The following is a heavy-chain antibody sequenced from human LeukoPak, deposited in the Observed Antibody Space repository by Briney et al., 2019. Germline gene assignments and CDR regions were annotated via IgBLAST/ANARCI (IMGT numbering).Heavy chain of an antibody. CDR1: GGSISSYY. CDR2: IYYSGST. V-gene: IGHV4-59*08. CDR3: ARVYGIVGAIRSAFDI. D-gene: IGHD1-26*01. J-gene: IGHJ3*02. Sequence: KASETLSLTCTVSGGSISSYYWSWIRQPPGKGLKWIGYIYYSGSTNYNPPLKSRVTISVDTSKNQFSLKLSSVTAADTAVYYCARVYGIVGAIRSAFDIWGQGTMVTVSS.